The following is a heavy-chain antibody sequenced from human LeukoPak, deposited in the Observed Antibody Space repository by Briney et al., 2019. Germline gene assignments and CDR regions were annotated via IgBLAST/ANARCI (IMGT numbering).Heavy chain of an antibody. CDR1: GYTFTSFH. V-gene: IGHV1-46*01. D-gene: IGHD6-19*01. Sequence: ASVKVSCKASGYTFTSFHMHWVRQAPGQGLEWMGMISPTGGSTTHAQKFQGRVTMTRDTSTSTVYMGLSSLGSEDTAVYYCARDSLGSGWSHFDSWGQGTLVTVSS. CDR2: ISPTGGST. CDR3: ARDSLGSGWSHFDS. J-gene: IGHJ4*02.